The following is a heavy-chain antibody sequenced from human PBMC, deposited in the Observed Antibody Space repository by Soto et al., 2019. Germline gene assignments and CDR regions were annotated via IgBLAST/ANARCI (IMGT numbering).Heavy chain of an antibody. Sequence: VASVKVSCKASGYTFTGYYMHWVRQAPGQGLEWMGWINPNSGGTNHAQKFQGWVTMTRDTSISTAYMELSRLRSDDTAVYYCARVMMVRGVNYFDYWGQGTLVTVSS. CDR1: GYTFTGYY. CDR2: INPNSGGT. V-gene: IGHV1-2*04. D-gene: IGHD3-10*01. J-gene: IGHJ4*02. CDR3: ARVMMVRGVNYFDY.